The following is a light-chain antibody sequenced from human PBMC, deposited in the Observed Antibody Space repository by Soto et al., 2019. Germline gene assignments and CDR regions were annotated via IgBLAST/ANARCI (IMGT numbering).Light chain of an antibody. V-gene: IGKV3-20*01. CDR1: QSVTSNY. J-gene: IGKJ2*01. Sequence: EIVLTQSPGTLSLSPGERATLSCRASQSVTSNYLAWYQHKPGQAPRCLIYGAAIRSTGIPDRFSGSGSGTDCILTISRLEPEYFAVYYCQQYATYLTFGQGTKLEIK. CDR2: GAA. CDR3: QQYATYLT.